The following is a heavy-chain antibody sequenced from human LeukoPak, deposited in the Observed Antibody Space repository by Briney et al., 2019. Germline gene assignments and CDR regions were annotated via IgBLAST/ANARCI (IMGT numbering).Heavy chain of an antibody. CDR3: ATDVPAVTIFGY. CDR2: INSDGSST. CDR1: GFTFSTYW. J-gene: IGHJ4*02. V-gene: IGHV3-74*01. D-gene: IGHD2-2*01. Sequence: PGGSLRLSCAASGFTFSTYWMHWVRQAPGTGLVWVSLINSDGSSTNYADFVKGRFTIARDNAKNTLYLQMNRLRAEDTAVYYCATDVPAVTIFGYWGQGTLVTVSS.